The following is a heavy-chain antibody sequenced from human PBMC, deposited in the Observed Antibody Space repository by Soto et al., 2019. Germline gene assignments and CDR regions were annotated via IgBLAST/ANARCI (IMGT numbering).Heavy chain of an antibody. Sequence: EVQLLESGGGLVQPGGSLRLSCAASGFTFNNYAMTWVRQAPGKGLEWVSAISGGGDTTSYADSVKGRFTVSRDGSKNTLYQQMSRLRAEDTAIYYCAKGRGGSGSLTPRVDFWGQGTLVTVSS. J-gene: IGHJ4*02. CDR1: GFTFNNYA. V-gene: IGHV3-23*01. D-gene: IGHD3-10*01. CDR3: AKGRGGSGSLTPRVDF. CDR2: ISGGGDTT.